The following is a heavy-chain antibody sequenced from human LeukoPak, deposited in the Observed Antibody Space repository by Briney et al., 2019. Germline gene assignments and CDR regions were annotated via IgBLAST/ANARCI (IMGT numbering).Heavy chain of an antibody. V-gene: IGHV1-46*03. D-gene: IGHD4-17*01. J-gene: IGHJ4*02. CDR1: GYTFTSYY. CDR2: INPSGGST. Sequence: ASVKVSCKASGYTFTSYYMHWVRQAPGQGLEWMGIINPSGGSTSYAQKFQGRGTMTRDTSTSTVYMELSSLRSEDTAVYYCARGGQNDYGDQGYFDYWGQGTLVTVSS. CDR3: ARGGQNDYGDQGYFDY.